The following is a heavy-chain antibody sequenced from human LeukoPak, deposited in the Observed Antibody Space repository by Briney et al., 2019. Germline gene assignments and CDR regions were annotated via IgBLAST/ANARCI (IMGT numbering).Heavy chain of an antibody. Sequence: SETLSLTCTVSGGSISSHYWSWTRQPPGKELEWIGYIYSSGSTNYNPSLKSRVTISIDTSKNQIALKLTSVTAADTAVYYRSLNSGTYLRGYGMDVWGQGTTVTVSS. D-gene: IGHD1-26*01. CDR1: GGSISSHY. CDR2: IYSSGST. V-gene: IGHV4-59*11. CDR3: SLNSGTYLRGYGMDV. J-gene: IGHJ6*02.